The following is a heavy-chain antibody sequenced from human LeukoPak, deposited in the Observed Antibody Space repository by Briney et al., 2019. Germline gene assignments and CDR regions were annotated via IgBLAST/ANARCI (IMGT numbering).Heavy chain of an antibody. CDR3: ARGAYYYDSSAGPDXGMDV. V-gene: IGHV1-8*01. D-gene: IGHD3-22*01. J-gene: IGHJ6*02. Sequence: ASVKVSCKASGYTFTSYDINWVRQATGQGLEWMGWMNPNSGNTGYAQKFQGRVTMTRNTSISTAYMELSSLRPEDTAVYYCARGAYYYDSSAGPDXGMDVWGQGTTVTVSS. CDR2: MNPNSGNT. CDR1: GYTFTSYD.